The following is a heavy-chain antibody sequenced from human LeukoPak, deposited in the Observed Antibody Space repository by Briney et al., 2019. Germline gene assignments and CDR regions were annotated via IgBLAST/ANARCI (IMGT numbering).Heavy chain of an antibody. CDR2: ISSSSSYI. Sequence: GGSLRLSCAASGFTFSSYSMNWVRQAPGKGLEWVSSISSSSSYIYYADSVKGRFTISRDNAKNSLYLQMNSLRAEDTAVYYCARGRSLGADYFDYWGQGTPGHRLL. J-gene: IGHJ4*02. V-gene: IGHV3-21*01. CDR1: GFTFSSYS. CDR3: ARGRSLGADYFDY. D-gene: IGHD1-26*01.